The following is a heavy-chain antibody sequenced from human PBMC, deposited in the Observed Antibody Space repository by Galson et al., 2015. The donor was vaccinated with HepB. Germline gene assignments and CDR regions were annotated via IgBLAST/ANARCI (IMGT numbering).Heavy chain of an antibody. CDR2: INSDGGTT. CDR3: ARAIPYGDYYYYCAMDV. J-gene: IGHJ6*02. V-gene: IGHV3-74*01. Sequence: SLRLSCAASRFTFSRYWMHWVRQAPGKGLVWVSRINSDGGTTSYADSVKGRFTISRDNAKNTLYLQMNSLRAEDTAVYYCARAIPYGDYYYYCAMDVWGQGTTVTVSS. CDR1: RFTFSRYW. D-gene: IGHD4-17*01.